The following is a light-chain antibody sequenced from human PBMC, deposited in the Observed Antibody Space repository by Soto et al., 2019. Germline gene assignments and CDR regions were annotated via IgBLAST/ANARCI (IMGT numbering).Light chain of an antibody. CDR3: TSYAGGNNV. J-gene: IGLJ1*01. CDR2: EVN. V-gene: IGLV2-8*01. Sequence: QSALTQPPSASGSPGQSVTISCTGTSSDVGGYNYVSWYQQYPGKVPKLMIYEVNKRPSKVPDRFSGSKSGNTASLTVSGLQAEDEADYYCTSYAGGNNVFGTGTKVTVL. CDR1: SSDVGGYNY.